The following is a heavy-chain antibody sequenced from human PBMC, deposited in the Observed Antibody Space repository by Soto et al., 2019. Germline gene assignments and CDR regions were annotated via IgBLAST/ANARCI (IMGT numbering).Heavy chain of an antibody. CDR2: ISGSGGST. CDR3: AKDKEGYGDRTGAIDI. CDR1: GFTFSSYA. J-gene: IGHJ3*02. Sequence: EVQLLESGGGLVQPGGSLRLSCAASGFTFSSYAMSWVRQAPGKGLEWVSAISGSGGSTYYADSVKGRFTISRDNSKNTLHLQKNSLRAEDTAVYYCAKDKEGYGDRTGAIDIWGQGTMVTVSS. V-gene: IGHV3-23*01. D-gene: IGHD4-17*01.